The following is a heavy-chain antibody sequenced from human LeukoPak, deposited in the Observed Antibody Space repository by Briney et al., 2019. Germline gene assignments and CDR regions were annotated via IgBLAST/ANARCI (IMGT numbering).Heavy chain of an antibody. CDR3: AKDLPSGFWSGYYLN. Sequence: GGSLRLSCAASGFTFSSYSMNWVRQAPGKGLEWVSSISSSSSNIYYADSVKGRFTISRDNSKNTLYLQMNSLRAEDTAVYYCAKDLPSGFWSGYYLNWGQGTLVTVSS. J-gene: IGHJ4*02. D-gene: IGHD3-3*01. V-gene: IGHV3-21*04. CDR2: ISSSSSNI. CDR1: GFTFSSYS.